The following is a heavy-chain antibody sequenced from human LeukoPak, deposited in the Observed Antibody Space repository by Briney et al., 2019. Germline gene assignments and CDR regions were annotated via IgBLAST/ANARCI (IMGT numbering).Heavy chain of an antibody. D-gene: IGHD6-13*01. V-gene: IGHV4-39*07. Sequence: SETLSLTCTVSGGSISSSSYYWGWIRQPPGKGLEWIGSIYYSGSTYYNPSLKSRVTISVDTSKNQFSLKLSSVTAADTAVYYCAGVPRRNIAAAGPNPPYWGQGTLVTVSS. CDR3: AGVPRRNIAAAGPNPPY. CDR2: IYYSGST. J-gene: IGHJ4*02. CDR1: GGSISSSSYY.